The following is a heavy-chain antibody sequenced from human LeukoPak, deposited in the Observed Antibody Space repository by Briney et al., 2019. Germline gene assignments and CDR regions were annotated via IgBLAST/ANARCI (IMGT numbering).Heavy chain of an antibody. V-gene: IGHV3-7*01. J-gene: IGHJ4*02. CDR2: IKQDGSAK. CDR3: AGCAGNSCYFDY. CDR1: GFSFISYW. Sequence: GGSLRLSCAASGFSFISYWVSWVRQAPGTGLEWVANIKQDGSAKNYVDSVKGRFTISRDNAKSSLYLQLNSLRAEDTAVYYCAGCAGNSCYFDYWGQGTLVIVSS. D-gene: IGHD1-1*01.